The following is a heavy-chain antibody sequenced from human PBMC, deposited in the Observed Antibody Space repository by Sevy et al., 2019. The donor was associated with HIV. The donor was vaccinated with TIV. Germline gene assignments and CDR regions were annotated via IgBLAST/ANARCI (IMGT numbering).Heavy chain of an antibody. CDR2: IKQDGSDK. CDR3: ARGVTTVTPFDY. Sequence: GGSLRLSCTASGFTFSDYWMSWVRQAPGKGLEWVANIKQDGSDKHYVDSGKGRFTNSRDNAKNSLYLQMNSLRAGDTAVYYCARGVTTVTPFDYWGQGTLVTVSS. J-gene: IGHJ4*02. V-gene: IGHV3-7*01. D-gene: IGHD4-17*01. CDR1: GFTFSDYW.